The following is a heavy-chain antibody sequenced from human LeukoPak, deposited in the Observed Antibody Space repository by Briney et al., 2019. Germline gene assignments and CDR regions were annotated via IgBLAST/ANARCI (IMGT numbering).Heavy chain of an antibody. CDR1: GFAFSSFA. CDR2: ISGSGGST. V-gene: IGHV3-23*01. CDR3: AKDAGYCSSTSCYGYFDY. J-gene: IGHJ4*02. D-gene: IGHD2-2*01. Sequence: GGSLRLSCEASGFAFSSFAMSWVRQAPGKGLEWVSAISGSGGSTYYADSVKGRFTISRDNSKNTLYLQMNSLRAEDTAVYYCAKDAGYCSSTSCYGYFDYWGQGTLVTVSS.